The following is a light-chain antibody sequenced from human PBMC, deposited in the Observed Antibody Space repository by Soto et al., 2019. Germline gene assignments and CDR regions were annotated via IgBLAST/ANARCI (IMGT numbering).Light chain of an antibody. CDR1: KLGDKY. Sequence: SYELTQPPSVSVSPGQTATITCSGDKLGDKYVCWYQQKPGQSPLLVIYQDRKRPSGIPERFSGSNSGNTATLTISGTQAMDEADYYCQAWDNGPHVVFGGGTKLTVL. CDR3: QAWDNGPHVV. V-gene: IGLV3-1*01. CDR2: QDR. J-gene: IGLJ2*01.